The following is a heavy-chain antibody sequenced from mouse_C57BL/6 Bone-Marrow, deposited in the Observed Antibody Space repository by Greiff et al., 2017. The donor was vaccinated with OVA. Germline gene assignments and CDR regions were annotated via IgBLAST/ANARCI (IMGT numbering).Heavy chain of an antibody. CDR1: GYTFTSYW. CDR2: IYPSDSET. D-gene: IGHD1-1*01. Sequence: QVQLQQPGAELVRPGSSVKLSCKASGYTFTSYWMDWVKQRPGQGLEWIGNIYPSDSETHYNQKFKDKATLTVDKSSSTAYMQLSSLTSEDSAVYYCARGYYGSSYVDWYFDVWGTGTTVTVSS. CDR3: ARGYYGSSYVDWYFDV. J-gene: IGHJ1*03. V-gene: IGHV1-61*01.